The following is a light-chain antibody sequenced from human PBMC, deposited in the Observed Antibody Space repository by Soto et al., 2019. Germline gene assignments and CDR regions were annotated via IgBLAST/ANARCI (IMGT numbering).Light chain of an antibody. CDR3: YSYAGSYTFYD. CDR1: SSDVGGYNL. J-gene: IGLJ1*01. V-gene: IGLV2-11*01. Sequence: QSALTQPRSVSGSPGQSVTISCTGTSSDVGGYNLVSWYQQHPGKAPKLMIYDVSKRPSGVPDRFSGSKSGNTASLTISGLQAEDEADYYCYSYAGSYTFYDFGTGTKVTVL. CDR2: DVS.